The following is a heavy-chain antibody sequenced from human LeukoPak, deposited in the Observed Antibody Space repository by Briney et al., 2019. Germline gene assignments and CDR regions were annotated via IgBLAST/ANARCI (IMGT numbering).Heavy chain of an antibody. V-gene: IGHV3-23*01. CDR1: GGSFSGYY. CDR3: AKDSRTYYYGSGSYSPIDY. CDR2: ISGSGGST. J-gene: IGHJ4*02. D-gene: IGHD3-10*01. Sequence: ETLSLTCAVYGGSFSGYYWSWVRQAPGKGLEWVSAISGSGGSTYHADSVKGRFTISRDNSKNTLYLQMNSLRAEDTAVYYCAKDSRTYYYGSGSYSPIDYWGQGTLVTVSS.